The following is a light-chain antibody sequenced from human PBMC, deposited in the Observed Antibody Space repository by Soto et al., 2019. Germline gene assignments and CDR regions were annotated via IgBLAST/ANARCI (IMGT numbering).Light chain of an antibody. CDR1: QSISSW. Sequence: DIQMTQSPSTLSASVGDRVTITCRASQSISSWLAWYQQKPGKAHRLLIYKASDLESGVPSRFSGSGSGTDFTLTISSLQPDDFATYYCQQYNSYSPLTFGGGTKVEIK. CDR2: KAS. J-gene: IGKJ4*01. CDR3: QQYNSYSPLT. V-gene: IGKV1-5*03.